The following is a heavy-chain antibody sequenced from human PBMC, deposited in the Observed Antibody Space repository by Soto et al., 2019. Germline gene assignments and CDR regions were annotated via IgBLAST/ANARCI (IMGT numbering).Heavy chain of an antibody. CDR2: IIPLFGTT. D-gene: IGHD3-10*01. V-gene: IGHV1-69*06. Sequence: VQVVQSGVEVRRPGSSVKVSCKASGDTFKNCVISWVRQAPGQGLEWMGGIIPLFGTTDFAQRFQGRLTITTDKSTTTAYMELSRLRSEDTATYYCAAELGFGKLSVVWGQGTTVIVSS. CDR3: AAELGFGKLSVV. J-gene: IGHJ6*02. CDR1: GDTFKNCV.